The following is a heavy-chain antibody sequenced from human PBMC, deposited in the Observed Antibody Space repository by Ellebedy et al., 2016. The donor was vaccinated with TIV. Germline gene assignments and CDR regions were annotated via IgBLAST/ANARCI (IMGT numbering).Heavy chain of an antibody. CDR1: GFTFSTYT. J-gene: IGHJ4*02. CDR2: INWNGAYT. V-gene: IGHV3-20*04. Sequence: GGSLRLSCAASGFTFSTYTMNWVRQAPGKGLEWVSGINWNGAYTGYADSVKGRFTISRDNAKKFVYLQMNGLRAEDTALYYCARDINSYYGSGTYKWGQGTLVTVSS. D-gene: IGHD3-10*01. CDR3: ARDINSYYGSGTYK.